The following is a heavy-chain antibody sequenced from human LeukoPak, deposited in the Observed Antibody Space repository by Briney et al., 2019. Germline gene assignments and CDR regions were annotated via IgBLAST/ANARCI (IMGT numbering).Heavy chain of an antibody. Sequence: GGSLRLSCAASGFTFSSYGMHWARQAPGKGLEWVAVILYDGSHKYSADSVKGRFTISRDNSKNTLYLQMNSLRTEDTAVYFCSASRPHYGDYYGLDVWGHGTTVTVSS. CDR2: ILYDGSHK. CDR3: SASRPHYGDYYGLDV. CDR1: GFTFSSYG. J-gene: IGHJ6*02. V-gene: IGHV3-30*03. D-gene: IGHD4/OR15-4a*01.